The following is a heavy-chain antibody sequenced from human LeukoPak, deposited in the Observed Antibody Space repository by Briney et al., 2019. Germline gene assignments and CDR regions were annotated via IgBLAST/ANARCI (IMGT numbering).Heavy chain of an antibody. CDR3: ARVEDYYYYMDV. CDR1: GFIFSDSS. Sequence: GGSLRLSCAATGFIFSDSSIHWVRQAPGKGLEWVSYISSSSSYIYYADSVEGRFTISRDNAKNSLYLQMNSLRAEDTAVYYCARVEDYYYYMDVWGKGTTVTVSS. CDR2: ISSSSSYI. V-gene: IGHV3-21*05. J-gene: IGHJ6*03.